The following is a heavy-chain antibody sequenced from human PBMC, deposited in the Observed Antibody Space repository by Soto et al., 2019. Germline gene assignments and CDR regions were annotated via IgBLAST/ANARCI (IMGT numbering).Heavy chain of an antibody. D-gene: IGHD3-16*01. CDR3: ARGRFRRTWFDP. CDR2: MNPHTGNT. J-gene: IGHJ5*02. CDR1: GYTFTDYD. V-gene: IGHV1-8*01. Sequence: QVQLVQSGAEVKKPGASVKVSCKASGYTFTDYDIHWVRQATGQGLEWMGWMNPHTGNTGQSKQFQGRVTMTRDTSISTAYMEMSSLRSEDTAVYYCARGRFRRTWFDPWGQGTLVTVSS.